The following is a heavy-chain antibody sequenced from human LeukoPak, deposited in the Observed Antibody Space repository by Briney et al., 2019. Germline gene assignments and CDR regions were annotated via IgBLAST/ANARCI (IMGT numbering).Heavy chain of an antibody. CDR2: IYGGGST. CDR3: ARGDSAMAPDAFDL. Sequence: QPGGSLRLSCATSGFTVSRNYMSRVRQAPGKGLEWVSVIYGGGSTYYADSVKGRFTIARDYSKNTLYLQMTSLRAEDTAVYYCARGDSAMAPDAFDLWGQGTTVTVSS. V-gene: IGHV3-66*01. CDR1: GFTVSRNY. J-gene: IGHJ3*01. D-gene: IGHD5-18*01.